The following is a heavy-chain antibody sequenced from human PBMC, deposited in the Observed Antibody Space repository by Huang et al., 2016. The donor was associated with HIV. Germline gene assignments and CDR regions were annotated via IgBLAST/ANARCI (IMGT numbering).Heavy chain of an antibody. V-gene: IGHV2-5*02. CDR2: IYWDDDT. CDR1: GFSLDTSGVA. J-gene: IGHJ4*02. CDR3: AYQWTGLDR. Sequence: QITLKESGPTLVKPTQTLTLTCSFSGFSLDTSGVAVGWVRQPPGEALEWLGLIYWDDDTRFSPSLGGRLSLTKDTSKNQVVLTMTNMDPADTATHFCAYQWTGLDRWGQGILVTVTS. D-gene: IGHD6-19*01.